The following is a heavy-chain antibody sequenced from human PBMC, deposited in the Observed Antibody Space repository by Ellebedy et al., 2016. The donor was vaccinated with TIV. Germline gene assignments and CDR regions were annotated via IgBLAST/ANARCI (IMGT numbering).Heavy chain of an antibody. J-gene: IGHJ4*02. CDR1: SGSISSYY. CDR3: ARDATSYYYGSGSGLDY. CDR2: IYYSGST. Sequence: SETLSLTCTVSSGSISSYYWSWIRQPPGKGLEWIGYIYYSGSTNYNPSLKSRVTISVDTSKNQFSLKLSSVTAADTAVYYCARDATSYYYGSGSGLDYWGQGTLVTVSS. V-gene: IGHV4-59*01. D-gene: IGHD3-10*01.